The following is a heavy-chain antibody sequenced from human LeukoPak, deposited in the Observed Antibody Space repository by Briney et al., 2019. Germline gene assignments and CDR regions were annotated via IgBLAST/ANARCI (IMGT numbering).Heavy chain of an antibody. V-gene: IGHV3-23*01. Sequence: PGGSLRLSCTDSGFRLSDYAMNWVRQAPGKGLAWVSSVSVSSRTGYRDYADSVKGRFTISRDNSENILYLQMNSLRVEDTATYYCARGGSQTVQRLYNWFDVWGQGTLVTVSS. CDR3: ARGGSQTVQRLYNWFDV. CDR2: VSVSSRTGYR. CDR1: GFRLSDYA. D-gene: IGHD1-1*01. J-gene: IGHJ5*02.